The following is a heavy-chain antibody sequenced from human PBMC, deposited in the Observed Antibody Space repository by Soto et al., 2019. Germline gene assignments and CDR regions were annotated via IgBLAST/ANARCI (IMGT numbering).Heavy chain of an antibody. CDR3: VRWARGIYGHAYHYYVMDV. J-gene: IGHJ6*01. V-gene: IGHV5-51*01. Sequence: GESLKISCKGSGYSFTSYWIGWVRQMPGKGLEWMGTIYPGDSDTRYSPSFQGQVTISADKSISTAYLQWSSLKASDTAMYYCVRWARGIYGHAYHYYVMDVWGQGTTVTVSS. CDR2: IYPGDSDT. D-gene: IGHD3-16*01. CDR1: GYSFTSYW.